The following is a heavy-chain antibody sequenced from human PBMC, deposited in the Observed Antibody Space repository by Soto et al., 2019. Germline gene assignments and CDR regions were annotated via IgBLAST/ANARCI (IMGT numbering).Heavy chain of an antibody. V-gene: IGHV4-39*01. J-gene: IGHJ4*01. CDR1: GGSIDSSSYY. CDR3: ARRMEAVPGPPED. Sequence: QLQLQESGPGLVKPSETLSLICTVSGGSIDSSSYYWGWIRQPPGKGREWVGSIYYSGNTYYNPSLKSRVTISVDTSKNQFSVKLSSVTAADTAMYFCARRMEAVPGPPEDWGHGTLVTVSS. CDR2: IYYSGNT. D-gene: IGHD6-19*01.